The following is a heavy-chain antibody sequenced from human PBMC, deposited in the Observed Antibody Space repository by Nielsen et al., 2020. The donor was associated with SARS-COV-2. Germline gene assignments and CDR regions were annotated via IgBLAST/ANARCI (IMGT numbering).Heavy chain of an antibody. J-gene: IGHJ4*02. CDR3: ARGNGWGSYFDY. V-gene: IGHV3-74*01. D-gene: IGHD7-27*01. Sequence: GESLKISCAASGFNFNSYWMHWVRRGPGRGLVWVSRINNDGSRTSYADSVKGRFSISRDNSKNTLYLQMNSLRGEDTAVYYCARGNGWGSYFDYWGQGTLVTVSS. CDR2: INNDGSRT. CDR1: GFNFNSYW.